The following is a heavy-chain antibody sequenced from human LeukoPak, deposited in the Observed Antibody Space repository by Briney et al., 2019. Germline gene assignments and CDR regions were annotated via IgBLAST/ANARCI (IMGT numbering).Heavy chain of an antibody. J-gene: IGHJ3*02. CDR2: IKQDGTEK. D-gene: IGHD3-3*01. CDR3: ARGSRFGVVERDAFDI. Sequence: PGGSLRLSCTASGFTFTTYWMSWVRHSPGKGLEWVANIKQDGTEKYYVDSVKGRFTISRDNAKNSLYLQLNSLRAEDTAVYYCARGSRFGVVERDAFDIWGQGTMVTDSS. CDR1: GFTFTTYW. V-gene: IGHV3-7*01.